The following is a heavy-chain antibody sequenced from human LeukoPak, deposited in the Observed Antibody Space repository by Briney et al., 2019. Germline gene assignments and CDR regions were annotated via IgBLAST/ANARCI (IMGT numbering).Heavy chain of an antibody. CDR2: ISDNGKRT. J-gene: IGHJ6*02. CDR3: AKDGSGDCSGCQCHLFGVDV. CDR1: GCTFDDYA. V-gene: IGHV3-43*02. Sequence: GGSLRLSCAASGCTFDDYAMHWCRQGPGQGLEWVSLISDNGKRTFYAESVKGRFTISRDNTKNLLYLQMSRLRIDDSALYYCAKDGSGDCSGCQCHLFGVDVWGQGTTVTVSS. D-gene: IGHD2-15*01.